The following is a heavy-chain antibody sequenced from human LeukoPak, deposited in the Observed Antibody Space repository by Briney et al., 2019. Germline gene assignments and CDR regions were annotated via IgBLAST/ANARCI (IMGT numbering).Heavy chain of an antibody. CDR1: GGALNSHT. V-gene: IGHV1-69*08. Sequence: SVKVSCKASGGALNSHTFSWVRQAPGQGLEWMGRITPIIDSAKYAQNFQDRVSITADKSTSTVYMELSSLRSEDTALYFCAGSDSNYVIYFDYWGQGTLVTVSS. CDR3: AGSDSNYVIYFDY. J-gene: IGHJ4*02. CDR2: ITPIIDSA. D-gene: IGHD4-4*01.